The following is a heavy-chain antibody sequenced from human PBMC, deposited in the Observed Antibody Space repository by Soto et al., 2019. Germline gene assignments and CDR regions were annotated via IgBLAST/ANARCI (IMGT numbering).Heavy chain of an antibody. CDR1: GATFRRYA. J-gene: IGHJ6*02. D-gene: IGHD2-2*01. CDR2: IIHISGIA. Sequence: VKIACRASGATFRRYAIRWVRQAPGQALEWMGGIIHISGIATYAQKFQGRDTITEDKSTSTAYIARSSLRSEDTAVYYCATGNRSSTSCPACEHYYYYGMDVWGQGTTVTAS. CDR3: ATGNRSSTSCPACEHYYYYGMDV. V-gene: IGHV1-69*10.